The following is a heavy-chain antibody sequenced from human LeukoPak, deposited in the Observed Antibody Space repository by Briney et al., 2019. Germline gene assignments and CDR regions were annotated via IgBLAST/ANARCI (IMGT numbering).Heavy chain of an antibody. CDR2: IYYSGST. D-gene: IGHD4-23*01. CDR3: ARDHDYGGNS. Sequence: SETLSLTCTVSGGSISSSSYYWGWIRQPPGKGLEWIGSIYYSGSTYYNPSLKSRVTISVDTSKNQFSLKLSSVTAADTAVYYCARDHDYGGNSWXQGTLVTVSS. J-gene: IGHJ5*02. V-gene: IGHV4-39*07. CDR1: GGSISSSSYY.